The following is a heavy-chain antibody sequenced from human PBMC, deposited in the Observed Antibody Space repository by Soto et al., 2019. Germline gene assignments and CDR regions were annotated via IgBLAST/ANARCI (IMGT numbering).Heavy chain of an antibody. CDR1: GGSISSGDYY. CDR2: IYYSGST. Sequence: QVQLQESGPGLVKPSQTLSLTCTVSGGSISSGDYYWSWIRQHPGKGLEWIGYIYYSGSTYYNPSLKRRVTISVDTSKMQCSLKLSSVTAADTAVYYCARRWSGSRQGFDPWGQGTLVTVSS. J-gene: IGHJ5*02. V-gene: IGHV4-31*03. CDR3: ARRWSGSRQGFDP. D-gene: IGHD3-3*01.